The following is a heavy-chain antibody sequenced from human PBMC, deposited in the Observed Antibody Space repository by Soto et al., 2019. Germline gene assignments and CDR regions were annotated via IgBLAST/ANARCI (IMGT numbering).Heavy chain of an antibody. CDR1: GGSISSYY. Sequence: SETLSLTCTVSGGSISSYYWSWIRQPPGKGLEWIGYIYYSGSTYYNPSLKSRVTISVDTSKNQFSLKLSSVTAADTAVYYCARHFFHLRDGYNYGGVDYWGQGTLVTVSS. D-gene: IGHD5-18*01. CDR3: ARHFFHLRDGYNYGGVDY. J-gene: IGHJ4*02. V-gene: IGHV4-59*08. CDR2: IYYSGST.